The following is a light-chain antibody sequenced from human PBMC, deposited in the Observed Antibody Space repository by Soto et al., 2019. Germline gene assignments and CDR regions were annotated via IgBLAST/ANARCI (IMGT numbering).Light chain of an antibody. CDR2: ATS. CDR1: HRVSSY. J-gene: IGKJ4*01. V-gene: IGKV3-15*01. Sequence: EIVMTHSQATLSVSPLERANLSCRASHRVSSYLALYQQKPGQAPRLLIYATSTRATGIPARFSGSGSGTEFTLTISSLQSEDFAVYYCQKYNNWPLNFGGGTKVDIK. CDR3: QKYNNWPLN.